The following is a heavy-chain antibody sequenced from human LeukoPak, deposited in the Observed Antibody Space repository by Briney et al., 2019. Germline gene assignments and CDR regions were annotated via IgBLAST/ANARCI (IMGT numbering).Heavy chain of an antibody. J-gene: IGHJ3*02. Sequence: SETLSLTCTVSGGSISSSSYYWGWIRQPPGKGLEWIGSIYYSGSTYYNPSLKSRVTISVDTSKNQFSLKLSSVTAADTAVYYCARETAAGTIGAFDIWGQGTMVTVSS. CDR1: GGSISSSSYY. CDR3: ARETAAGTIGAFDI. CDR2: IYYSGST. D-gene: IGHD6-13*01. V-gene: IGHV4-39*07.